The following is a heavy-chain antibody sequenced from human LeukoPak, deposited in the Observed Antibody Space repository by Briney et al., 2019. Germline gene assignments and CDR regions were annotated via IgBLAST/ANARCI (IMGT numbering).Heavy chain of an antibody. J-gene: IGHJ4*02. V-gene: IGHV3-23*01. Sequence: GGSLRLSCAASGFALNSFAMNWVRQAPGKGLEWVSSIRNSDGRSHYADFVKGRFTISRDNSKNTLHLQMNSLRAEDTAVYYCAKSLGVGGYTRYKGFDQWGQGTLVTVSS. D-gene: IGHD3-16*02. CDR2: IRNSDGRS. CDR3: AKSLGVGGYTRYKGFDQ. CDR1: GFALNSFA.